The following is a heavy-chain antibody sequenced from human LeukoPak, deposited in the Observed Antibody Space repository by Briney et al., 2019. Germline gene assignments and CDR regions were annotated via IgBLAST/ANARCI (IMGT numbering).Heavy chain of an antibody. D-gene: IGHD3-22*01. CDR2: INPNSGGT. J-gene: IGHJ4*02. V-gene: IGHV1-2*02. Sequence: ASVKVSCKASGYTFTGYYMHWVRQAPGQGLEWMGWINPNSGGTNYAQKFQGRVTMTRDTSISTAHMELSRLRSDDTAVYYCARTPIGHYYDSSGYFSYYFDYWGQGTLVTVSS. CDR1: GYTFTGYY. CDR3: ARTPIGHYYDSSGYFSYYFDY.